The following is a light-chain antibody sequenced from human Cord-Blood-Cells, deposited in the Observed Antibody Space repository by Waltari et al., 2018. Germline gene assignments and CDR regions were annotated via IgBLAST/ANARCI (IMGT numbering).Light chain of an antibody. V-gene: IGKV3-15*01. J-gene: IGKJ2*01. CDR1: QSVSSN. CDR3: QQYNNWPYT. Sequence: EIVMKQSPATLSVSPGERATLSCRASQSVSSNLAWYQQKPGQAPRLLIYGASTRATGIPARVRGSGSGTEFTLTISSLQSEDFAVYYCQQYNNWPYTFGQGTKLEIK. CDR2: GAS.